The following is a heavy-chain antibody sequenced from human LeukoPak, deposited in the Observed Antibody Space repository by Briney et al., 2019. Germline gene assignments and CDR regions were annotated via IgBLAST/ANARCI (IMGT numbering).Heavy chain of an antibody. D-gene: IGHD3-22*01. J-gene: IGHJ4*02. CDR2: IRYDGSTK. Sequence: GRSLRLSCAASGFTLICCGMHWVRQAPGKGLEWVAFIRYDGSTKYYTDSVKGRFTISRDNSRDTLYLQMNSLRAEDTAVYYCAKDGDDSIDYWGQGTLVTVSS. V-gene: IGHV3-30*02. CDR1: GFTLICCG. CDR3: AKDGDDSIDY.